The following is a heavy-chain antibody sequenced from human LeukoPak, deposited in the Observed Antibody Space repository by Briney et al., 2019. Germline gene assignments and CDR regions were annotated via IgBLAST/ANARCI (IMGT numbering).Heavy chain of an antibody. CDR3: ARDSAIFGVVNYYFDY. CDR2: IWYDGSNK. J-gene: IGHJ4*02. CDR1: GFTFSSYG. D-gene: IGHD3-3*01. Sequence: GGSLRLSCAASGFTFSSYGMHWVRQAPGKGLEWVAVIWYDGSNKYFADSVKGRFTISRDNSKKTLYLQMNSLRAEDTAVYYCARDSAIFGVVNYYFDYWGQGTLVTVSS. V-gene: IGHV3-33*01.